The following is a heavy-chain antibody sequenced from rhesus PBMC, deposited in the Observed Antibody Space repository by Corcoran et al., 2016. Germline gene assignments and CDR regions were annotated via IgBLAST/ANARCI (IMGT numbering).Heavy chain of an antibody. J-gene: IGHJ6*01. CDR2: TYGRGAST. CDR1: GGSISDSYY. D-gene: IGHD4-4*01. Sequence: QVQLQESGPGLVKPSETLSLTCAVSGGSISDSYYWSWIRQPPGKGLEWIGSTYGRGASTYSNPSLKRRVTSSTDTSKIQSSLRRSSVTAADTAVYYCARRETMVAPYGLDSWGQGVVVTVSS. V-gene: IGHV4S7*01. CDR3: ARRETMVAPYGLDS.